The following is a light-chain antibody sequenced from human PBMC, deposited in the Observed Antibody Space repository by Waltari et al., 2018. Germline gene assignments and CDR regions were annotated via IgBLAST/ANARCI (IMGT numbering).Light chain of an antibody. CDR1: SNDVGAYDF. J-gene: IGLJ3*02. CDR3: FAGRGGNTLV. CDR2: DVM. V-gene: IGLV2-14*03. Sequence: QSALTQPASVSGSPGQSITISCTGTSNDVGAYDFVSWYRQYPGEAPKLMIYDVMTRPSGVSDRFSGSKAANTASLTVSGLRADDEGDDYCFAGRGGNTLVFGGGAKVTVL.